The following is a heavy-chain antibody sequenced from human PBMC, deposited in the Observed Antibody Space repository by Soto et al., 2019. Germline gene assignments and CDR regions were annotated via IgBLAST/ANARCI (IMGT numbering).Heavy chain of an antibody. Sequence: PGGSLRLSCAASGFTFSNYNMNWVRQAPGKGLEWVSYINSISSTLNYADSVKGRFTISRDNAKNSLYLQMNNLRDEDTAVYYCAREGLLWFGELIRNYYNFALDVWGQGTTVTVSS. V-gene: IGHV3-48*02. D-gene: IGHD3-10*01. CDR2: INSISSTL. CDR1: GFTFSNYN. CDR3: AREGLLWFGELIRNYYNFALDV. J-gene: IGHJ6*02.